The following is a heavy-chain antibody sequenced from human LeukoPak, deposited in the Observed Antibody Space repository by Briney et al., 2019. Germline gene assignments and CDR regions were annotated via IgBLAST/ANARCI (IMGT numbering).Heavy chain of an antibody. CDR3: ARQVIQGDVSYYFDY. Sequence: SETLSLTRAVYGGSFNDYYWNWIRQPPGKGLEWIGEINHSGGTNYNPSLKSRVTMSVDTSKNQFSLKLTSVTAADTSVYYCARQVIQGDVSYYFDYWSQGTLVTVSS. V-gene: IGHV4-34*01. J-gene: IGHJ4*02. D-gene: IGHD2-21*01. CDR1: GGSFNDYY. CDR2: INHSGGT.